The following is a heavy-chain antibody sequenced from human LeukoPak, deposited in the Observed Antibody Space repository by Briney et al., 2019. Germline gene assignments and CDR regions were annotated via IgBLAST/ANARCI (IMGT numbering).Heavy chain of an antibody. CDR1: GFTFSTYW. CDR3: VSFYETY. V-gene: IGHV3-7*01. CDR2: IKQYGSDK. J-gene: IGHJ4*02. Sequence: GGSLRLSCSASGFTFSTYWMSWVRQAPGKGLEWVANIKQYGSDKYYVDSVKGRFTISRDNAKNSLYLQMNSLRAEDTAVYYCVSFYETYWGRGTLVTVSS. D-gene: IGHD2/OR15-2a*01.